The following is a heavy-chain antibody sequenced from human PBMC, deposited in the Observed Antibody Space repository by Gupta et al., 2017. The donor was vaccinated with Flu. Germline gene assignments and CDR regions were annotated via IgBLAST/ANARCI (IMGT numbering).Heavy chain of an antibody. V-gene: IGHV4-39*01. CDR3: AQGIRNAHNPEYFQH. CDR1: GASIYNSRLF. J-gene: IGHJ1*01. D-gene: IGHD2-2*01. Sequence: QLQLQPSGPGLVKPSETLSLTCTVSGASIYNSRLFWGWIRQSPGKGLQWIASIYFNGNTYYNPSLKSRSAISVDRSENQFSLKLSSVTAADTALYYCAQGIRNAHNPEYFQHWGQGTLISVPP. CDR2: IYFNGNT.